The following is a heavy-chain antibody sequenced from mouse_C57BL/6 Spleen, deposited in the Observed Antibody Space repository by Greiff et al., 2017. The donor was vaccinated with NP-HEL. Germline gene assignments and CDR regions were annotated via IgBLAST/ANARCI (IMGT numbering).Heavy chain of an antibody. CDR3: AREEELDY. CDR2: IDPEDGET. V-gene: IGHV14-2*01. Sequence: EVQLQQSGAELVKPGASVKLSCTASGFNIKDYYMPWVKQRTEQGLEWIGRIDPEDGETKYAPKFQGKATITADTSSNTAYLQLSSLTSEDTAVYYCAREEELDYWGQGTTLTVSS. CDR1: GFNIKDYY. J-gene: IGHJ2*01.